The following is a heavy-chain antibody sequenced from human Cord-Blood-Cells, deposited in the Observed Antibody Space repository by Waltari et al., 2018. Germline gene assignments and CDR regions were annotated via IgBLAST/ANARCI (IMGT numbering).Heavy chain of an antibody. D-gene: IGHD3-16*01. Sequence: QVQLVQSGAEVKKPGASVKVSCKASGYTFTGYYMHWVRQAPGQGLEWMGWINTNSGGTNDAQKFQGRVTMTRDTSISTAYMELSRLRSDDTAVYYCARGGSLGIINSLSWYFDLWGRGTLVTVSS. CDR1: GYTFTGYY. V-gene: IGHV1-2*02. CDR3: ARGGSLGIINSLSWYFDL. J-gene: IGHJ2*01. CDR2: INTNSGGT.